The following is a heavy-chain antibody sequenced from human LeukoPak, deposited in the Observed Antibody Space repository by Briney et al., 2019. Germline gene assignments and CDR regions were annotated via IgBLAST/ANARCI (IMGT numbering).Heavy chain of an antibody. CDR2: VYYSGST. CDR1: GGSISSSPYY. J-gene: IGHJ4*02. CDR3: ARGPVTTQTFDY. V-gene: IGHV4-39*01. D-gene: IGHD4-17*01. Sequence: PSETLSLTCTVSGGSISSSPYYRGWIRQPPGKGLEWIGNVYYSGSTPYNPSLKSRVTIFVDTSKNQVSLRLSSVTAADTAVYYCARGPVTTQTFDYWGQGTLVTVSS.